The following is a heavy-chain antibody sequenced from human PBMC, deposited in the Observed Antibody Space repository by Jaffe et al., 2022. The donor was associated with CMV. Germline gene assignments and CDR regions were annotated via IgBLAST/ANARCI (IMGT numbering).Heavy chain of an antibody. D-gene: IGHD3-22*01. V-gene: IGHV3-43*01. J-gene: IGHJ4*02. CDR1: GFTFDDYT. CDR2: ISWDGGST. Sequence: EVQLVESGGVVVQPGGSLRLSCAASGFTFDDYTMHWVRQAPGKGLEWVSLISWDGGSTYYADSVKGRFTISRDNSKNSLYLQMNSLRTEDTALYYCAKDLNDDYYDSSGSLGYWGQGTLVTVSS. CDR3: AKDLNDDYYDSSGSLGY.